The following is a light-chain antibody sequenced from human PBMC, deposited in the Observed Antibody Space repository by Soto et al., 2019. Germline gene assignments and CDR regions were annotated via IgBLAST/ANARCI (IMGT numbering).Light chain of an antibody. CDR2: DVS. Sequence: SVLTPPAPLSGSPGQSVTLSRPGTNSDVGGYNFVSWYQQHPGKAPKLIISDVSNRPSGVSTRFSGSKSGNTASLTISGLQAEDEADYYCSSYTSINTHVFGTGTKVTVL. CDR3: SSYTSINTHV. J-gene: IGLJ1*01. CDR1: NSDVGGYNF. V-gene: IGLV2-14*01.